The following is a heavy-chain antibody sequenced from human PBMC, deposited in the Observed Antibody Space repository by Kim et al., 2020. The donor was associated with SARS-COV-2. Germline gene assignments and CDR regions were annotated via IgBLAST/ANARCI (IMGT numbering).Heavy chain of an antibody. J-gene: IGHJ6*02. CDR2: IYHSGST. D-gene: IGHD3-10*01. CDR1: GGSISSGGYS. CDR3: ARAPYYYGSGSYYNEPIYYYYYGMDV. V-gene: IGHV4-30-2*01. Sequence: SETLSLTCAVSGGSISSGGYSWSWIRQPPGKGLEWIGYIYHSGSTYYNPSLKSRVTISVDRSKNQFSLKLSSVTAADTAVYYCARAPYYYGSGSYYNEPIYYYYYGMDVWGQGTTVTVSS.